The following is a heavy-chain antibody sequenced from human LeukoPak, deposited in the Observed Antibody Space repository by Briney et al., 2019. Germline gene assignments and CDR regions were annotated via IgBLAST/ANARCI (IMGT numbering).Heavy chain of an antibody. D-gene: IGHD1-7*01. CDR3: AKDTDGNYVFYYYYYTDV. CDR2: IRYDGSNK. Sequence: GGSLRLSCAASGFTFSSYGMHWVRQAPGKGLEWVAFIRYDGSNKYYADSVKGRFTISRDNSKNTLYLQMNSLRAEDTAVYYCAKDTDGNYVFYYYYYTDVWGKGTTVTVSS. J-gene: IGHJ6*03. V-gene: IGHV3-30*02. CDR1: GFTFSSYG.